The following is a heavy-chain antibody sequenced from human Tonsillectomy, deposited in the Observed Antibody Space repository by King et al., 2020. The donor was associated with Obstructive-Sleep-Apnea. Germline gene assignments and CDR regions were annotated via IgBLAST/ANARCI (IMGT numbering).Heavy chain of an antibody. CDR1: GYTFTSYD. V-gene: IGHV1-8*01. Sequence: QLVQSGAEVKKPGASVKVSCKASGYTFTSYDVNWVRQATGQGLEWMGWMNPNRGNTGYEQKFQGRVTMTRNTSISTAYMELSSLRSEDTAVYYCARVGRYGDYFDYWGQGTLVTVSS. D-gene: IGHD4-17*01. J-gene: IGHJ4*02. CDR3: ARVGRYGDYFDY. CDR2: MNPNRGNT.